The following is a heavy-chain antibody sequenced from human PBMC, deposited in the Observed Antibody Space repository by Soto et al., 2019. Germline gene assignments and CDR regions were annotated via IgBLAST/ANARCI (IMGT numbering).Heavy chain of an antibody. CDR3: AKDTYSRSWYV. J-gene: IGHJ4*02. D-gene: IGHD2-2*01. CDR2: IDKSGGDT. CDR1: GFTFTNYL. Sequence: EVQLLESGGDLVQPGGSLRLSCAASGFTFTNYLMTWVRQAPGKGLEWVSSIDKSGGDTYYADSVKGRFTISRDNSKKTLYLQMNGLRAEDTALYYCAKDTYSRSWYVWGQGTLVTVSS. V-gene: IGHV3-23*05.